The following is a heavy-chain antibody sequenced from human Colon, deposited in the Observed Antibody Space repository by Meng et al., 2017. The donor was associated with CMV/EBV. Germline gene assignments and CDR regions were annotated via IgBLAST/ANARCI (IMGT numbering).Heavy chain of an antibody. V-gene: IGHV3-21*01. D-gene: IGHD2-2*01. J-gene: IGHJ4*02. CDR3: ARDSCSSTSCYYY. CDR1: GFTFSSYS. Sequence: GESLRLSCAASGFTFSSYSMNWVRQAPGKGLEWVSSISSSSYIYYADSVKGRFTISRDNAKNSLYLQMNSLRAEDTAVYYCARDSCSSTSCYYYWGQGTLVTVSS. CDR2: ISSSSYI.